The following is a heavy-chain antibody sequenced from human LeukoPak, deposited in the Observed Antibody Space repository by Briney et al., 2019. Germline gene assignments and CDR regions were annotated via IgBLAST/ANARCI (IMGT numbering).Heavy chain of an antibody. J-gene: IGHJ4*02. V-gene: IGHV4-34*01. CDR2: INHSGST. Sequence: SETLSLTCAVYGGSFSGYYWSWLRQPPGKGLEWIGEINHSGSTNYNPSLKSRVTISVDTSRNQFSLKLSSVTAADTAVYYCARANNWKRRPSDYWGQGTLVTVSS. D-gene: IGHD1-20*01. CDR1: GGSFSGYY. CDR3: ARANNWKRRPSDY.